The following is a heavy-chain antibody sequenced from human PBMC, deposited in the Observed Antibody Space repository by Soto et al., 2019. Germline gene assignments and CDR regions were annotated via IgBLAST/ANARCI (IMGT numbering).Heavy chain of an antibody. J-gene: IGHJ4*02. CDR2: MNPSSGNT. D-gene: IGHD5-12*01. CDR3: ARAPSKWLRFGPY. CDR1: GYTFTSYD. Sequence: ASVKVSCKASGYTFTSYDINWVRQATGQGLEWMGWMNPSSGNTGYAQKFQGRVTMTRNTSISTAYMELSSLRSEDTAVYYCARAPSKWLRFGPYWGQGTLVTVSS. V-gene: IGHV1-8*01.